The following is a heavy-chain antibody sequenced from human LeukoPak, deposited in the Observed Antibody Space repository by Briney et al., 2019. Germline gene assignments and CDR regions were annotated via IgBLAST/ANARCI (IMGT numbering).Heavy chain of an antibody. CDR1: GGTFSSYA. D-gene: IGHD3-22*01. J-gene: IGHJ6*03. Sequence: ASVKVSCKASGGTFSSYAISWVRQAPGQGLEWMGGIIPIFGTANYAQKFQGRVTITADKSTSTAYMELSSLRSEDTAVYYCARVVFRSGYYERSYYYYMDVWGKGTTVTVSS. V-gene: IGHV1-69*06. CDR2: IIPIFGTA. CDR3: ARVVFRSGYYERSYYYYMDV.